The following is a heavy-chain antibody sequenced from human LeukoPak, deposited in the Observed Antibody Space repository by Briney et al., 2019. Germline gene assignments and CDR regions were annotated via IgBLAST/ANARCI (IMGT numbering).Heavy chain of an antibody. J-gene: IGHJ6*03. V-gene: IGHV3-7*04. D-gene: IGHD3-3*01. CDR2: IKQDGSEK. Sequence: PGGSLRLSCAASGFTFSNAWMSWVRQAPGKGLEWVANIKQDGSEKYYVDSVKGRFTISRDNAKNSLYLQMNSLRAEDTAVYYCARGAWGSGYYSYYYYYMDVWGKGTTVTVSS. CDR1: GFTFSNAW. CDR3: ARGAWGSGYYSYYYYYMDV.